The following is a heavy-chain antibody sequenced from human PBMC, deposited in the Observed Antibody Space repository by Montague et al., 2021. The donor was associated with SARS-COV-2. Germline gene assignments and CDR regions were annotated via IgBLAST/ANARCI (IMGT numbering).Heavy chain of an antibody. Sequence: SETLSLTCSVSGTSITSYYWNWIRQPPGKGLGWIGYISNSGSTNYSPSLKSRVTMSVDTSKNQMSLKLTSVTAAGTAVYYCARGCLSYFGAGSHCYGMDVWGQGTTVTVSS. J-gene: IGHJ6*02. D-gene: IGHD3-10*01. CDR2: ISNSGST. CDR1: GTSITSYY. V-gene: IGHV4-59*01. CDR3: ARGCLSYFGAGSHCYGMDV.